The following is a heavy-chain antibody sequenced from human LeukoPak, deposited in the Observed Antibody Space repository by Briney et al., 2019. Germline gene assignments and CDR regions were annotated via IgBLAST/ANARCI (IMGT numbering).Heavy chain of an antibody. CDR2: ISAYNGNT. D-gene: IGHD3-3*01. CDR1: GFTFTDYY. CDR3: ARSTIFGVVIDNAFDI. Sequence: ASVKVSCKASGFTFTDYYLHGLRQAPAQGLEWMGLISAYNGNTNYAQKLQGRVTMTTDTSTSTAYMELRSLRSDDTAVYYCARSTIFGVVIDNAFDIWGKGTMVTVSS. V-gene: IGHV1-18*01. J-gene: IGHJ3*02.